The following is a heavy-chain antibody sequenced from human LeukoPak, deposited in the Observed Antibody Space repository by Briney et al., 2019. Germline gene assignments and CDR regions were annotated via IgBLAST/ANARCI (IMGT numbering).Heavy chain of an antibody. Sequence: GGSLTLSCAASGFTFSSYEMNWVRQAPGKGLEWVSSISSSGSSKYYADSLKGRFTISRDNARNSLYLQMNSLRAEDTAVYYCHYDSSGHDAFDIWGQGTMVTVSS. CDR1: GFTFSSYE. V-gene: IGHV3-48*03. CDR3: HYDSSGHDAFDI. D-gene: IGHD3-22*01. CDR2: ISSSGSSK. J-gene: IGHJ3*02.